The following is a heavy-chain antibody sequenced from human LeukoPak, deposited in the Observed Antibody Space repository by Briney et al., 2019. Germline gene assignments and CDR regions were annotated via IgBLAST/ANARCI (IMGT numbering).Heavy chain of an antibody. CDR1: GFTFSNYA. J-gene: IGHJ4*02. Sequence: GGSLRLSCAGSGFTFSNYAMTWVRQAPGKGLEWVSSVGGSGRNTFYPDSVEGRFTISRDNAKNSLYLQMNSLRAEDTAIYYCTRVGYIDEGIDYWGQGTLVTVSS. D-gene: IGHD5-24*01. CDR2: VGGSGRNT. V-gene: IGHV3-23*01. CDR3: TRVGYIDEGIDY.